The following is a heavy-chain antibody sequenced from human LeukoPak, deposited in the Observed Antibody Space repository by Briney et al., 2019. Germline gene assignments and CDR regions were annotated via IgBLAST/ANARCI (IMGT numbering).Heavy chain of an antibody. J-gene: IGHJ3*02. V-gene: IGHV4-59*01. D-gene: IGHD1-26*01. Sequence: PSETLSPTCTVSGGAISSYYWSWIRQPPGKGLEWIGYIYYSGSTNYNPSLKSRVTISVDTSKNQFSLKLRSVTAADTAVYYCAREGVGATDDAFDIWGQGTMVTVSS. CDR3: AREGVGATDDAFDI. CDR2: IYYSGST. CDR1: GGAISSYY.